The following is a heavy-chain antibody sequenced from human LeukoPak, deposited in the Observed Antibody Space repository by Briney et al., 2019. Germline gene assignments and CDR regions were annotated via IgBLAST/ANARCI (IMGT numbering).Heavy chain of an antibody. CDR2: IIPIFGTA. D-gene: IGHD5-18*01. Sequence: ASVKVSFKASGGTFSSYAISWVRQAPGQGLEWMGGIIPIFGTANYAQKFQGRVTITADKSTSTAYMELRSLTSDDTAVYYCARGSSYGFSMGYWGQGTLVAVSS. CDR3: ARGSSYGFSMGY. CDR1: GGTFSSYA. J-gene: IGHJ4*02. V-gene: IGHV1-69*06.